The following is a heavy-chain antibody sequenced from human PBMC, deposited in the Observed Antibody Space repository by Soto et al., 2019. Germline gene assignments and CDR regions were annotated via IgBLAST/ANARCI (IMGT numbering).Heavy chain of an antibody. CDR1: GFTFSSYA. CDR2: ISYDGSNK. CDR3: ARDSGTYYYGSGSLI. Sequence: QVQLVESGGGVVQPGRSLRLSCAASGFTFSSYAKHWVRQAPGKRLEWVAVISYDGSNKYYADSVKGRFTISRDNSKNTLYLQMNSLRAEDTAVYYCARDSGTYYYGSGSLIWGQGTLVTVSS. J-gene: IGHJ4*02. D-gene: IGHD3-10*01. V-gene: IGHV3-30-3*01.